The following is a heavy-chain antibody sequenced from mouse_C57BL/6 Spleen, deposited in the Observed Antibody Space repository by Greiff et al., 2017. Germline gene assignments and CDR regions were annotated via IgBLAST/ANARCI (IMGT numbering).Heavy chain of an antibody. D-gene: IGHD1-1*01. Sequence: EVNVVESGGDLVKPGGSLKLSCAASGFTFSSYGMSWVRQTPAKRLEWVATIGSGGSYTYYPDSVKGRFTISRDNAKNTLYLQMSSLKSEDTAVYDCARRGFGTVVATKWYFDVWGTGTTVTVSS. J-gene: IGHJ1*03. CDR3: ARRGFGTVVATKWYFDV. CDR1: GFTFSSYG. CDR2: IGSGGSYT. V-gene: IGHV5-6*01.